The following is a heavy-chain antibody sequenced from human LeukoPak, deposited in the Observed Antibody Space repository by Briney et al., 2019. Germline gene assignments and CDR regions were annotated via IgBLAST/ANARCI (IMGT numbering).Heavy chain of an antibody. D-gene: IGHD2-2*01. CDR2: ISSSGSTI. Sequence: PGGSLRLSCAASGFTLSDYYMSWIRQAPGKGLEWVSYISSSGSTIYYADSVKGRFTISRDNAKNSLYLQMNSLRAEDTAVYYCARGSYCSSTSCLPSDAFDIWGQGTMVTVSS. V-gene: IGHV3-11*01. J-gene: IGHJ3*02. CDR1: GFTLSDYY. CDR3: ARGSYCSSTSCLPSDAFDI.